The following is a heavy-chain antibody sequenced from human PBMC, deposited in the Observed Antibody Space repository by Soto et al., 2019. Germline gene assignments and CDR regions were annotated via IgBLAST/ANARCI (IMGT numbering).Heavy chain of an antibody. Sequence: GASVKVSCKASGGTFSSYAISWVRQAPGQGLEWMGGIIPIFGTANYAQKFQGRVTITADESTSTAYMELSSLRSEDTAVYYCARVGVYYYGSGSYFGYYGMGVWGQGTTVTVSS. J-gene: IGHJ6*02. V-gene: IGHV1-69*13. CDR2: IIPIFGTA. D-gene: IGHD3-10*01. CDR3: ARVGVYYYGSGSYFGYYGMGV. CDR1: GGTFSSYA.